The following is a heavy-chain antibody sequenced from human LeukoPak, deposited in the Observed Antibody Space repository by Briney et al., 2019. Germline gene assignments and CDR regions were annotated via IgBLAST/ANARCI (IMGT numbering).Heavy chain of an antibody. J-gene: IGHJ4*02. D-gene: IGHD5-24*01. CDR3: ARRAGYNFYFAY. CDR2: IYSGGTT. V-gene: IGHV3-53*01. CDR1: GFTVSSNY. Sequence: GGSLRLSCAASGFTVSSNYMSWVRQAPGKGLEWVSVIYSGGTTYYADSVKGRFTISRDNSKNTLYLQMNSLRAEDTAVYYCARRAGYNFYFAYWGQGTLVTVSS.